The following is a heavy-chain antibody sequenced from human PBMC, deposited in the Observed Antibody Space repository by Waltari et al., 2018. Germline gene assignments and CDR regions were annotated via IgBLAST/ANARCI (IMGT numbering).Heavy chain of an antibody. V-gene: IGHV3-53*01. J-gene: IGHJ2*01. Sequence: EVQLVESGGGFIQPGGSLRLSCAASGFTVSGQSMIWVRQAPGKGLEWVSVIYSGGSTYYADSVKGRVTISRDTSRNTLYLQMNSLRAEDTAVYYCGSGSAWYGYFDLWGRGTLVTVSS. D-gene: IGHD6-19*01. CDR1: GFTVSGQS. CDR2: IYSGGST. CDR3: GSGSAWYGYFDL.